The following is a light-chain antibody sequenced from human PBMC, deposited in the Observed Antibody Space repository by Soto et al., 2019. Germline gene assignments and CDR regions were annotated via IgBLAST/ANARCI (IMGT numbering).Light chain of an antibody. CDR3: QHYNSYSEA. J-gene: IGKJ1*01. V-gene: IGKV1-5*03. CDR2: KAS. CDR1: QTISSW. Sequence: DIQSTQSPSTLSASLGDRVTITCRASQTISSWLAWYQQKPGKAPKLLIYKASTLKSGVPSRFSGSGSGTEFTLTISSLQPDDFATYYCQHYNSYSEAFGQGTKVDIK.